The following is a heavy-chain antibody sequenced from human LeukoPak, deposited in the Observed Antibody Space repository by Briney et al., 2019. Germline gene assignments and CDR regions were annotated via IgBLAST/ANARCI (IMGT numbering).Heavy chain of an antibody. V-gene: IGHV4-34*01. CDR3: ARQVGITGTTRHYYYRAG. CDR1: GGSFSDYY. CDR2: IYYSGST. J-gene: IGHJ6*03. D-gene: IGHD1-14*01. Sequence: SETLSLTCAVYGGSFSDYYWSWIRQPPGKGLEWIGYIYYSGSTYYNPSLKSRVTISVDTSKNQFSLKLSSVTAADTAVYYCARQVGITGTTRHYYYRAGGGKGTTVTVS.